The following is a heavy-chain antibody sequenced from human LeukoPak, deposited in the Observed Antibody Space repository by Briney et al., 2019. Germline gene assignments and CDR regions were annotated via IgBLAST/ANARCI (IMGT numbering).Heavy chain of an antibody. V-gene: IGHV3-30-3*01. D-gene: IGHD1-26*01. CDR2: ISHDGSTK. J-gene: IGHJ3*02. Sequence: GGSLRLSCAASGFTFSSHAMHWVRQAPGKGLEWVAVISHDGSTKYYADSVKGRFTISRDNSKNTLHLQMNSLRAEDTAVYYCARDLTGSYIFDIWGQGTLVTVSS. CDR1: GFTFSSHA. CDR3: ARDLTGSYIFDI.